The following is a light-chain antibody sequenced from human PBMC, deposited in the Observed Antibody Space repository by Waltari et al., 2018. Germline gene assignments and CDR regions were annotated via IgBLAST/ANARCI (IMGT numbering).Light chain of an antibody. V-gene: IGLV1-40*01. J-gene: IGLJ1*01. Sequence: QSVLTQPPSVSAAPGQRVTISCTGSSSNIGAGYDVPWYQQLPRTAPKLLIFGNRYWPSGVPDRFSGSKSGTSASLAITGLQADDEADYYCQSYDSSLSGYVFGTGTKVTVL. CDR1: SSNIGAGYD. CDR2: GNR. CDR3: QSYDSSLSGYV.